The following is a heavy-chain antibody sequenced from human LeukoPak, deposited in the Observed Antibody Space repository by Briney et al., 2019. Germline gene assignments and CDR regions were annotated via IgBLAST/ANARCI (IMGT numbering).Heavy chain of an antibody. J-gene: IGHJ5*02. CDR3: ARDLYYYGSGSGGENWFDP. CDR1: GYSISSGYY. D-gene: IGHD3-10*01. V-gene: IGHV4-38-2*02. Sequence: SETLSLTCTVSGYSISSGYYWGWIRQPPGKGLEWIGSIYYSGSTYYNPSLKSRVTISVDTSKNQFSLKLSSVTAADTAVYYCARDLYYYGSGSGGENWFDPWGQGTLVTVSS. CDR2: IYYSGST.